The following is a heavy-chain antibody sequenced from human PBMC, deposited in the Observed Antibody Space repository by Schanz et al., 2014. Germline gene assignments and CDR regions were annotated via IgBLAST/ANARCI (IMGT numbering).Heavy chain of an antibody. D-gene: IGHD1-1*01. J-gene: IGHJ4*02. CDR3: TKFETRTGTNY. CDR2: ISGSGAGT. CDR1: GFIFSNFA. Sequence: EVQLVESGGCLVQPGGSLRLSCAASGFIFSNFAMEWVRQAPGKGLEWVSAISGSGAGTYYADSVKGRFTISRDNSKNTLYLQMNSLRAEDTAVYYCTKFETRTGTNYWGQGTLVTVSS. V-gene: IGHV3-23*04.